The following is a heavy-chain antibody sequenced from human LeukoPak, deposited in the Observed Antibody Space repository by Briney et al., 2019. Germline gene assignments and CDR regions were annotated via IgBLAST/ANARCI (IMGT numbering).Heavy chain of an antibody. Sequence: ASVKVSCKASGYTFTSYGISWVRQAPGQGLEWMGWISAYNGNTNYAQKFQGRVTMTTDTSTSTAYMELRSLRSDDTAVYYCARSLMNQGWSGYYYFDYWGQGTLVTVSS. CDR1: GYTFTSYG. CDR2: ISAYNGNT. D-gene: IGHD3-3*01. V-gene: IGHV1-18*01. CDR3: ARSLMNQGWSGYYYFDY. J-gene: IGHJ4*02.